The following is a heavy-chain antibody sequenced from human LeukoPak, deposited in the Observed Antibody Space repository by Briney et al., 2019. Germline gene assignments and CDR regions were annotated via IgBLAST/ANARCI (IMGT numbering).Heavy chain of an antibody. Sequence: SETLSLTCTVSGSSISSYYWSWIRQATGKGLEWIGNIYYIGSTNYNPSLKSRVTISADPSKNQLSLKLSSVTAADTAVYYCARHGGSYSYDYWGQGTLVTVSS. CDR3: ARHGGSYSYDY. D-gene: IGHD1-26*01. CDR1: GSSISSYY. V-gene: IGHV4-59*08. J-gene: IGHJ4*02. CDR2: IYYIGST.